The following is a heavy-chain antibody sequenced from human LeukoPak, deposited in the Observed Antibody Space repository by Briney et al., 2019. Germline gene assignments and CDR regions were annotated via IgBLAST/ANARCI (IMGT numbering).Heavy chain of an antibody. CDR2: INNDGSTT. D-gene: IGHD1-1*01. CDR1: GFTFSSYW. J-gene: IGHJ4*02. CDR3: TRDTRGTIGTTTLDY. Sequence: GGSLRLSCVTSGFTFSSYWMHWVRQAPGKGLVWVSRINNDGSTTTYADSVKGRFTISRDNAKNTLYLQMNSLRAEDTAVYYCTRDTRGTIGTTTLDYWGQGTLVTVSS. V-gene: IGHV3-74*01.